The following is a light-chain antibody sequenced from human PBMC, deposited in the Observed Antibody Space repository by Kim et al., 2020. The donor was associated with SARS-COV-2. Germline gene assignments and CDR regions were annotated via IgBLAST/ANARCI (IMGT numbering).Light chain of an antibody. V-gene: IGKV1-5*01. Sequence: SASIGDRVTIPCRASQSISTWLAWYQQRPGKAPKLLIQDASSLQNGVPSRFSGSGSGTEFTLTISSLQPDDFAIYYCQQYNSYSHTFGQGTKLEI. CDR2: DAS. J-gene: IGKJ2*01. CDR3: QQYNSYSHT. CDR1: QSISTW.